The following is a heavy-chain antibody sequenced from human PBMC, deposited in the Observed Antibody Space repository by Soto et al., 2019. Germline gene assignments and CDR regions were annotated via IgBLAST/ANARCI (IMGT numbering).Heavy chain of an antibody. CDR2: ISGSGGST. J-gene: IGHJ4*02. D-gene: IGHD3-22*01. V-gene: IGHV3-23*01. CDR3: AKGFRGATMIVVVRFDY. CDR1: GFTFSSYA. Sequence: GGSLRLSCAASGFTFSSYAMSWVRQAPGKGLEWVSAISGSGGSTYYADSVKGRFTISRDNSKNTLYLQMNSLRAEDTAVYYCAKGFRGATMIVVVRFDYWGQGTLVTVSS.